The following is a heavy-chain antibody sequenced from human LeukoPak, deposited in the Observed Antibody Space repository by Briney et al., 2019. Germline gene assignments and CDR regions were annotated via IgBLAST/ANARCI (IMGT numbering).Heavy chain of an antibody. CDR3: ARQRSGDPLDY. Sequence: ASVKVSCKASGYTFTGYYMHWVRQAPGQGLEWMGWINPNSGGTNYAQKFQGRITMTRDTSITTAYMELSRLRSDDTAVYYCARQRSGDPLDYWGQGTLVTVSS. V-gene: IGHV1-2*02. J-gene: IGHJ4*02. CDR1: GYTFTGYY. D-gene: IGHD3-10*01. CDR2: INPNSGGT.